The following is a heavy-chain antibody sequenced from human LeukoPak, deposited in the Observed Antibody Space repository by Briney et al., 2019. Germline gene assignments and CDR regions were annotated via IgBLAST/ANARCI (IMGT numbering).Heavy chain of an antibody. J-gene: IGHJ4*02. Sequence: PGGSLRLSCAASGFTFSSYSMNWVRQAPGKGLEWVSYISSSSSTIYYADSVKGRFTISRDNAKNSLYLQMNSLRAEDTAVYYCARALTMIVVPQGYWGQGTLVTVSS. CDR3: ARALTMIVVPQGY. D-gene: IGHD3-22*01. CDR2: ISSSSSTI. CDR1: GFTFSSYS. V-gene: IGHV3-48*04.